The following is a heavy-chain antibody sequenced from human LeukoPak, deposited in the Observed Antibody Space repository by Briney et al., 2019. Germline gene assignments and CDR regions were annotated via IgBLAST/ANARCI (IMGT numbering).Heavy chain of an antibody. Sequence: GALRLSYAASGFTFSTYGMHWVRQAPGKGLEWVAVIWNDGSNKYYADSVKGRFTISRDNSKNTLYLQMNSLRAEDTAVYSCARASGPFDYWGQGTLVTVSS. CDR2: IWNDGSNK. J-gene: IGHJ4*02. V-gene: IGHV3-33*01. CDR1: GFTFSTYG. CDR3: ARASGPFDY. D-gene: IGHD3-10*01.